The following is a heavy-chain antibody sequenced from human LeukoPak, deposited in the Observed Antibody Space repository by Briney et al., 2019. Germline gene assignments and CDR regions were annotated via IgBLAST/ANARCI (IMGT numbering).Heavy chain of an antibody. CDR2: IVVGSGNT. CDR1: GFTFTSSA. V-gene: IGHV1-58*01. J-gene: IGHJ4*02. Sequence: GTSVKVSCKASGFTFTSSAVQWVRQARGQRLEWIGWIVVGSGNTNYAQKFQERVTITRDMSTSTAYMELSSLRSEDTAVYYCAAAGGGLCSSTSCYGLFFDYWGQGTLVTVSS. CDR3: AAAGGGLCSSTSCYGLFFDY. D-gene: IGHD2-2*01.